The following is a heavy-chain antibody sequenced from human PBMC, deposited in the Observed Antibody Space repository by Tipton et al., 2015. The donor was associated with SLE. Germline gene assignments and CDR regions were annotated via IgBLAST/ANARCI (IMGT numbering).Heavy chain of an antibody. CDR1: GGSISSYY. J-gene: IGHJ4*02. Sequence: TLSLTCTVSGGSISSYYWSWIRQPPGKGLEWIGYIYYSGSTNYTPSLKSRVTISRDTSKNRFSLKLSSVTAADTAVYYCARDRGGSGWPEYYFDYWGQGALVTVSS. D-gene: IGHD6-19*01. CDR3: ARDRGGSGWPEYYFDY. V-gene: IGHV4-59*01. CDR2: IYYSGST.